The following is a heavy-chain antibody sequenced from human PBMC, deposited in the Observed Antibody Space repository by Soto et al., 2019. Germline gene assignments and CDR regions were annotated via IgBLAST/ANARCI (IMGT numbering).Heavy chain of an antibody. D-gene: IGHD2-15*01. Sequence: QVQLVQSGAEVKKPGASVRVSCKASGYTLTDFFMHWVRQAPGQGLGWMGWISPTNGGTNYAQKFQGRVTMTRDTSISAAYMELSSLRSDDTAVYYCARVAPALPSDYWGQGTLVTVSS. CDR3: ARVAPALPSDY. J-gene: IGHJ4*02. V-gene: IGHV1-2*02. CDR2: ISPTNGGT. CDR1: GYTLTDFF.